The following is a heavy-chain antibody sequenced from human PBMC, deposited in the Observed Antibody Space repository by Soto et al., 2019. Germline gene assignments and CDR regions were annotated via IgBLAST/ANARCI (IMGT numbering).Heavy chain of an antibody. Sequence: QVQLVQSGAEVKKPGVSVKVSCKASGYTFTSYGISWVRQAPGQGLEWMGWISAYNGNTNYAQKLQGRVTMTTDTSTSTAYMELRSLRSDDTAVYYCAREWRQQLVLYYYYYYGMDVWGQGTTVTVSS. D-gene: IGHD6-13*01. V-gene: IGHV1-18*04. CDR2: ISAYNGNT. J-gene: IGHJ6*02. CDR3: AREWRQQLVLYYYYYYGMDV. CDR1: GYTFTSYG.